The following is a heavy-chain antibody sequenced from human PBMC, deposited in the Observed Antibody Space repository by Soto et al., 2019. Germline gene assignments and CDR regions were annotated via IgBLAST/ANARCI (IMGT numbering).Heavy chain of an antibody. D-gene: IGHD6-13*01. CDR2: IKSKSDGGTT. CDR1: GFTFSNAW. V-gene: IGHV3-15*07. Sequence: PGGSLRLSCAVSGFTFSNAWMCWVRQAPGKGLEWVGRIKSKSDGGTTDYVAPVKGRFTISRDDSKNTLFLQMNSLKTEDTAVYYCTQRGIEAAGILVSWGQGTLVTVSS. J-gene: IGHJ5*02. CDR3: TQRGIEAAGILVS.